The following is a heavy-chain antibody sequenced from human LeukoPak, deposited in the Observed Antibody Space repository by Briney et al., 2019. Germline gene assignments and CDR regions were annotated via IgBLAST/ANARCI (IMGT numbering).Heavy chain of an antibody. D-gene: IGHD3/OR15-3a*01. CDR3: ARAWTFDY. J-gene: IGHJ4*02. CDR1: GFTFSNYA. V-gene: IGHV3-23*01. CDR2: LSGTGGST. Sequence: PGGSLRLSCAASGFTFSNYAMSWVRQAPGKGLEWVSTLSGTGGSTYYADSVKGRFTISRDNSKNTLYLQVSSLRAEDTAVYYCARAWTFDYWGQGTLVTVSS.